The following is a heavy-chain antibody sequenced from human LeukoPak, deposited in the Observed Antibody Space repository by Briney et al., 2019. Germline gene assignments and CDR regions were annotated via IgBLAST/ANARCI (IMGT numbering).Heavy chain of an antibody. CDR2: ISSSDSTI. J-gene: IGHJ4*02. D-gene: IGHD2-21*02. V-gene: IGHV3-11*04. CDR1: GFTFSDYY. Sequence: GGSLRLSCAASGFTFSDYYMSWIRQAPGKGLEWVSHISSSDSTIYYADSVKGRFTIYRDNAKRSLYLQINSLRADATAVYYCARDQGTFCVGDCYYRLDYWGQGTLVTVSS. CDR3: ARDQGTFCVGDCYYRLDY.